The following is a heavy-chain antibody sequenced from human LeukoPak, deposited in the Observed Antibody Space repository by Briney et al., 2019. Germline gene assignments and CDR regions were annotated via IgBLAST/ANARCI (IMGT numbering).Heavy chain of an antibody. CDR1: GFTFSNYG. V-gene: IGHV3-30*03. CDR3: ARKSIAVADAFDY. CDR2: ISYDGSNK. D-gene: IGHD6-19*01. J-gene: IGHJ4*02. Sequence: GGSLRLSCAASGFTFSNYGMHWVRQAPGKGLEWVAIISYDGSNKYYADSVKGRFTISRDNAKNTLYLQMNSLRAEDTAVYYCARKSIAVADAFDYWGQGTLVTVSS.